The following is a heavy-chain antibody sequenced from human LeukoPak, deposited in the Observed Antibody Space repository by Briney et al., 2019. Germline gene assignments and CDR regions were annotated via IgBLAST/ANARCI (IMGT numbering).Heavy chain of an antibody. CDR2: IYYSGST. CDR1: GGSISSYY. J-gene: IGHJ6*02. V-gene: IGHV4-59*08. Sequence: SETLSLTCTVSGGSISSYYWSWIRQPPGKGLEWIGYIYYSGSTNYNPSLKSRVTISVDTSKNQFSLKLSSVTAADTAVYYCARLMIPNILTGYYYYGMDVWGQGTTVTVSS. D-gene: IGHD3-9*01. CDR3: ARLMIPNILTGYYYYGMDV.